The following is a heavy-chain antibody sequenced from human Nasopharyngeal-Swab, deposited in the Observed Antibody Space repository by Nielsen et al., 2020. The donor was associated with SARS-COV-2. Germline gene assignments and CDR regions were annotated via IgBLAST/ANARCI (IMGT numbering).Heavy chain of an antibody. CDR3: ARVDTAMVSYYYYGMDV. J-gene: IGHJ6*02. CDR2: INPSGGST. Sequence: WVRQAPGQGLEWMGIINPSGGSTSYAQKFQGRVTMTRDTSTSTVYMELSSLRSEGTAVYYCARVDTAMVSYYYYGMDVWGQGTTVTVSS. D-gene: IGHD5-18*01. V-gene: IGHV1-46*01.